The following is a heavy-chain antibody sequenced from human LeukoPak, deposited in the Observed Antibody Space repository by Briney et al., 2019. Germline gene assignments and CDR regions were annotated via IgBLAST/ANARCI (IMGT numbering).Heavy chain of an antibody. CDR2: IYHSGST. CDR3: AGGPWFGEYYFDY. D-gene: IGHD3-10*01. V-gene: IGHV4-38-2*02. Sequence: SETLSLTCTVSGYSISSGYYWGWIRQPPGKGLEWIGSIYHSGSTYYNPSLKSRVTISVDTSKNQFSLKLSSVTAADTAVYYCAGGPWFGEYYFDYWGQGTLVTVSS. CDR1: GYSISSGYY. J-gene: IGHJ4*02.